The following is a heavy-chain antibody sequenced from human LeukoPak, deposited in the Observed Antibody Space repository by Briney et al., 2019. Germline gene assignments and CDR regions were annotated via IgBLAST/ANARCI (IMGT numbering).Heavy chain of an antibody. J-gene: IGHJ4*02. D-gene: IGHD1-26*01. Sequence: PGGSLRLSCAASGFPFSSNAMSWVRQAPGKGLEWVSSITDSGGGTQYADSVKGRFTISRDNSKNTLYLQMNSLRAEDTAVYYCAKDSATPYWGQGTLVTVST. CDR3: AKDSATPY. CDR2: ITDSGGGT. CDR1: GFPFSSNA. V-gene: IGHV3-23*01.